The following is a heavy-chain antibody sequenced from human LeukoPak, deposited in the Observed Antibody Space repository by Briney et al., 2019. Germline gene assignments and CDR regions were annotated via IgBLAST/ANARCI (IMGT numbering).Heavy chain of an antibody. V-gene: IGHV3-23*01. Sequence: GGSLRLSCAASGLTFSNYAMSCVRQAPGKGLEWVSSISGSGAGTYYADSVKGRFTISRDNSKNTLYLQMNSLRAEDTALYYCAKDKSGGWELLRDHDAFDIWGQGTMVTVSS. CDR2: ISGSGAGT. D-gene: IGHD1-26*01. CDR3: AKDKSGGWELLRDHDAFDI. J-gene: IGHJ3*02. CDR1: GLTFSNYA.